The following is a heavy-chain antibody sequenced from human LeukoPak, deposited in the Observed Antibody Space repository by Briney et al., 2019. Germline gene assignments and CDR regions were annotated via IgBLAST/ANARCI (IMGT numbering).Heavy chain of an antibody. CDR1: GGSISSSDYY. D-gene: IGHD6-13*01. V-gene: IGHV4-39*01. Sequence: PSETLSLTCSVSGGSISSSDYYWGWIRQPPGKGLDWIGSIYYSGSTYYNPSLKSRVTISVDTSKNQFSLKLSSVTAADTALYYCARQPTGYYTSWYPDYFDNWGQGTLVTVSS. J-gene: IGHJ4*02. CDR2: IYYSGST. CDR3: ARQPTGYYTSWYPDYFDN.